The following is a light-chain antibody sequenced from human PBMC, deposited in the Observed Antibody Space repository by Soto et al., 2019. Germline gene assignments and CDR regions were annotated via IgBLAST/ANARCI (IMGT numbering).Light chain of an antibody. CDR1: SSDVGGYNY. J-gene: IGLJ1*01. V-gene: IGLV2-11*01. CDR2: DVS. CDR3: CSYAGSYTFNYV. Sequence: QSALTQPRSVSGSPGQSVTISCTGTSSDVGGYNYVSWYQQHPGKAPKLMIYDVSKRPSGVPDSFSGSKSGNPASLTISGLQAEDEADYYCCSYAGSYTFNYVFGTGTKVTVL.